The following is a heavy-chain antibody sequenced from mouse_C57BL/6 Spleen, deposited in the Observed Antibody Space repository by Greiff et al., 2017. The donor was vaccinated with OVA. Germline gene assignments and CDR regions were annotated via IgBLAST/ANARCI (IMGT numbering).Heavy chain of an antibody. Sequence: EVKLQESGGGLVQPGGSLKLSCAASGFTFSDYYMYWVRQTPEKRLEWVAYISNGGGSTYYPDTVKGRFTISRDNAKNTLYLQMSRLKSEDTAMYYCARLYGNYDAMDYWGQGTSVTVSS. V-gene: IGHV5-12*01. CDR2: ISNGGGST. D-gene: IGHD2-1*01. CDR3: ARLYGNYDAMDY. CDR1: GFTFSDYY. J-gene: IGHJ4*01.